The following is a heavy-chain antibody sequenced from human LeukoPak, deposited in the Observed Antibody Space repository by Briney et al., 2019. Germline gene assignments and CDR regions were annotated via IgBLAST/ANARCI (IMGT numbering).Heavy chain of an antibody. CDR2: ISSSGSTI. V-gene: IGHV3-11*01. CDR3: ARELNADDAFDI. J-gene: IGHJ3*02. Sequence: KAGGSLRLSCAASGFTFSDYYMSWIRQAPGKGLEWVSYISSSGSTIYYADSVKGRFTISRDNAKNSLYLQMNSLRAEDTAVYHCARELNADDAFDIWGQGTMVTVSS. CDR1: GFTFSDYY. D-gene: IGHD2-8*01.